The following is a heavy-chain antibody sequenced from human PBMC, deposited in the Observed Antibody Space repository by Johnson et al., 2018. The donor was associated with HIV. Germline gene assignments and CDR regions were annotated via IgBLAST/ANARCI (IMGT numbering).Heavy chain of an antibody. D-gene: IGHD3-22*01. J-gene: IGHJ3*02. V-gene: IGHV3-20*04. CDR2: IYSGGST. CDR3: ARDITMIRAGAFDI. Sequence: VQLVESGGGLVQPGRSLRLSCTASGFTFGDYAMRWFRQAPGKGLEWVSVIYSGGSTYYADSVKGRFTISRDNAKNSLYLQMNSLRAEDTALYYCARDITMIRAGAFDIWGQGTMVTVSS. CDR1: GFTFGDYA.